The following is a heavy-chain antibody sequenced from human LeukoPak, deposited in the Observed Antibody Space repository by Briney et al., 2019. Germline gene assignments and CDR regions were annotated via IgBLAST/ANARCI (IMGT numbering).Heavy chain of an antibody. CDR1: GYTFTSYG. D-gene: IGHD5-18*01. V-gene: IGHV1-18*01. Sequence: GASVKVSCKASGYTFTSYGISWVRQAPGQGLEWMGWISAYNGNTNYAQKLQGRVTMTTDTSTSTAYMELRSLRSDDTAVYYCARDRRDGYSYGYFGVAGNRLFDYWGQGTLVTVSS. J-gene: IGHJ4*02. CDR2: ISAYNGNT. CDR3: ARDRRDGYSYGYFGVAGNRLFDY.